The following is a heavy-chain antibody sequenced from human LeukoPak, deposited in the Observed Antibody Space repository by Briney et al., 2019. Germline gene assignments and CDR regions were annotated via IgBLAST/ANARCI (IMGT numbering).Heavy chain of an antibody. CDR1: GGSISSYY. CDR3: AREKYYDSSGTI. J-gene: IGHJ4*02. Sequence: SETLSLTCTVSGGSISSYYGSWIRQPPGKGLEWIGYIYYSGSTNYNPSLKSRVTISVDTSKNQFSLKLSSVTAADTAVYYCAREKYYDSSGTIWGQGTLVTVSS. D-gene: IGHD3-22*01. CDR2: IYYSGST. V-gene: IGHV4-59*01.